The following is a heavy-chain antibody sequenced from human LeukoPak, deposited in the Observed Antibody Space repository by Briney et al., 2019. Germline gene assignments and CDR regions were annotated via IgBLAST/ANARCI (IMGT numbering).Heavy chain of an antibody. V-gene: IGHV3-15*01. CDR2: IKSKTAGGTT. Sequence: KAGGSLRLSCAASGFTFSNAWMNWVRQAPGKGLEWVGRIKSKTAGGTTDYAAPVKGRFIISRDDSKNTLYLQMNSLKTEDTAVYYCTTDYGDYVFRSDCWGQGTLVTVSS. D-gene: IGHD4-17*01. J-gene: IGHJ4*02. CDR3: TTDYGDYVFRSDC. CDR1: GFTFSNAW.